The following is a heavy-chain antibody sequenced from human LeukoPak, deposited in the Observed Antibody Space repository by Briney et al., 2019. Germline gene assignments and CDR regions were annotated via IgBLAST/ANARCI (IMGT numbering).Heavy chain of an antibody. CDR3: AREGHYDSSGYDDAFDI. CDR1: GGSISSYY. J-gene: IGHJ3*02. CDR2: IYYSGST. D-gene: IGHD3-22*01. Sequence: SETLSLTCTVSGGSISSYYWSWIRQPPGKGLEWIGDIYYSGSTNYNPSLKSRVTISVDTSKNQFSLKLSSVTAADTAVYYCAREGHYDSSGYDDAFDIWGQGTMVTVSS. V-gene: IGHV4-59*01.